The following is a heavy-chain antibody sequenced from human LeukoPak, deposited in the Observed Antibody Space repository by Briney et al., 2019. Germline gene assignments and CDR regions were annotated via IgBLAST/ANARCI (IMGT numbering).Heavy chain of an antibody. Sequence: SETLSLTCSVSGDSISIYYWSWIRQPPGKGLEWIGYIYNSGSTNYNPSLKSRVTISVDMSKNQFSLKLSSVTAADTAVYFCARHEVEDVIVGYFDYWGQGTLVTVSS. V-gene: IGHV4-59*08. J-gene: IGHJ4*02. CDR3: ARHEVEDVIVGYFDY. CDR1: GDSISIYY. D-gene: IGHD2/OR15-2a*01. CDR2: IYNSGST.